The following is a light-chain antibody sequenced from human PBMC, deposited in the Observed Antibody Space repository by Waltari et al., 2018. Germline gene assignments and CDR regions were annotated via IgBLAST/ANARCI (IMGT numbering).Light chain of an antibody. V-gene: IGKV3-15*01. J-gene: IGKJ4*01. CDR2: GAS. CDR3: QQYNDWPLT. Sequence: EIVMTQSPATLSVSPGERATLSCRASETIRSNLAWYQQKLGQAPRLLVYGASTRATGIPARFSGSGSGPDFTLTISSLQSEDFGVYYCQQYNDWPLTFGGGTKVEIK. CDR1: ETIRSN.